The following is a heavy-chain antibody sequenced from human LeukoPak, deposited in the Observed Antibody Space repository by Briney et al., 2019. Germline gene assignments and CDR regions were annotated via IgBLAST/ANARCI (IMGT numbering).Heavy chain of an antibody. Sequence: SETLSLTCAVYGGSFSGYYWSWLRQPPGKGLEWIGYIYYSGSTNYNPSLKSRVTISVDTSKNQFSLKLSSVTAADTAVYYCARVRQSCSSTSCYFWYFDLWGRGTLVTVSS. D-gene: IGHD2-2*01. CDR1: GGSFSGYY. V-gene: IGHV4-59*01. J-gene: IGHJ2*01. CDR2: IYYSGST. CDR3: ARVRQSCSSTSCYFWYFDL.